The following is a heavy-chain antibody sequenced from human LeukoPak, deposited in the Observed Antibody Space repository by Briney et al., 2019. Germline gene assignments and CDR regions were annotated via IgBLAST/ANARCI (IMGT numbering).Heavy chain of an antibody. CDR3: ARDHGDWFGELSLDY. CDR1: GYTFTTYG. Sequence: AASVKVSCKASGYTFTTYGITWVRQAPGQGLEWMGWISAYNGNTNYAQKLQGRVTMTTDTSTSTAYMELRSLRSDDTAVYYCARDHGDWFGELSLDYWGQGTLVTVSS. J-gene: IGHJ4*02. V-gene: IGHV1-18*01. CDR2: ISAYNGNT. D-gene: IGHD3-10*01.